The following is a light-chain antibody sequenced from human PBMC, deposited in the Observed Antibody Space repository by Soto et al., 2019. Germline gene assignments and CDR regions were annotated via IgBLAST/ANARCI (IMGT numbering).Light chain of an antibody. V-gene: IGLV2-8*01. CDR1: SSDVGGYNY. CDR2: EVS. Sequence: QSALTQPPSASGSPGQSVTISCTGTSSDVGGYNYVSWYQQQPGKAPKLMIYEVSKRPSGVSDRFSGSKSGNTASLTVSGLQAEDEADYYCSSYAGNNNVVFGTGTKLTVL. CDR3: SSYAGNNNVV. J-gene: IGLJ1*01.